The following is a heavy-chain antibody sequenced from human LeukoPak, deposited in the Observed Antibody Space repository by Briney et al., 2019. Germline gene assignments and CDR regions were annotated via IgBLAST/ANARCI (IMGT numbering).Heavy chain of an antibody. Sequence: GGSLRLSCAASGFTFSTYAMSWVRQAPGKGLEWVSVIYSGGSTYYADSVKGRFTISRDNSKNTLYLQMNSLRAEDTAVYYCARARGYYGSGRGFYYWGQGTLVTVSS. V-gene: IGHV3-53*01. CDR2: IYSGGST. CDR3: ARARGYYGSGRGFYY. D-gene: IGHD3-10*01. J-gene: IGHJ4*02. CDR1: GFTFSTYA.